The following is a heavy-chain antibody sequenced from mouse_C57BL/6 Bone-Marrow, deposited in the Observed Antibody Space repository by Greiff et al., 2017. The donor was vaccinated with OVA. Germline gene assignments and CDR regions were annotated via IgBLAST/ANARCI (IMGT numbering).Heavy chain of an antibody. CDR1: GYTFTSYW. V-gene: IGHV1-69*01. J-gene: IGHJ2*01. CDR2: IDPSDSYT. CDR3: AGEELKYYVYY. Sequence: QVQLQQPGAELVMPGASVKLSCKASGYTFTSYWMHWVKQRPGQGLEWIGEIDPSDSYTNYNQKFKGKSTLTVDKTSSTAYMQLSSLTSEDSAVYDYAGEELKYYVYYWGQGTTLTVSS. D-gene: IGHD1-3*01.